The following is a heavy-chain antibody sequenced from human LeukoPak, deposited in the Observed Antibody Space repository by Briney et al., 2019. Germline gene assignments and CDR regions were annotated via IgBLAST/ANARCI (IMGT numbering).Heavy chain of an antibody. CDR3: ARVVGRYCSSTSCYIDY. Sequence: PSETLSLTCIVSGGSISTYYWSWIRQPPGKGLEWIGYIYDSGSTNYNPSLKSRVTISEDTSKGQFSLKLRSVTAADTAVYYCARVVGRYCSSTSCYIDYWGQGTLVTVSS. CDR1: GGSISTYY. D-gene: IGHD2-2*02. J-gene: IGHJ4*02. CDR2: IYDSGST. V-gene: IGHV4-59*01.